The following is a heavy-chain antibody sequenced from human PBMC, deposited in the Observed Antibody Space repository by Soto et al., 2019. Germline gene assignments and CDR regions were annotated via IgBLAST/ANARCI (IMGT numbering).Heavy chain of an antibody. D-gene: IGHD3-16*02. V-gene: IGHV4-39*01. Sequence: SETLSLTCTVSGGSISSSSHYLGWIRQPPGKGLEWIGSIYYSGNIYYNPSLKSRVTISVDTSKNQFSLKLSSVTAADTAVYYCARRREYVWGSYRSIGDYWGQGTLVTVSS. CDR1: GGSISSSSHY. CDR3: ARRREYVWGSYRSIGDY. J-gene: IGHJ4*02. CDR2: IYYSGNI.